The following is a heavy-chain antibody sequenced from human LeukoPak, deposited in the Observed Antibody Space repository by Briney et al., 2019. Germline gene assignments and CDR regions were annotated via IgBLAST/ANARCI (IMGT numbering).Heavy chain of an antibody. CDR2: ISSSSSYI. CDR1: GFTFTNYG. V-gene: IGHV3-21*01. J-gene: IGHJ4*02. D-gene: IGHD3-22*01. CDR3: ARDLSSYYYDSSGDAD. Sequence: GGFLRLSCAASGFTFTNYGMHWVRQAPGKGLEWVSSISSSSSYIYYADSVKGRFTISRDNAKNSLYLQMNSLRAEDTAVYYCARDLSSYYYDSSGDADWGQGTLVTVSS.